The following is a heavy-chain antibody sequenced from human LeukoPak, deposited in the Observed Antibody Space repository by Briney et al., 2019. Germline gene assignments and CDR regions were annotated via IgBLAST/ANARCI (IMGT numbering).Heavy chain of an antibody. CDR3: TTDAPYYYGSGSKTDAFDL. Sequence: GGSLRLSCAASGFTFSNAWMSWGRQAPGKGLEWVGRIKSKPDGGTTDYAAPVKGRFTISRDDSKNTLYLQMNSLKTEDTAVYYCTTDAPYYYGSGSKTDAFDLWGQGTRVTVPS. CDR2: IKSKPDGGTT. J-gene: IGHJ3*01. D-gene: IGHD3-10*01. V-gene: IGHV3-15*01. CDR1: GFTFSNAW.